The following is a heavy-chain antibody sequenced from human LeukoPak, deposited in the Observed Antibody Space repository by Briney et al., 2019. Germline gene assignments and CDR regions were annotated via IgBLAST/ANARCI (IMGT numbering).Heavy chain of an antibody. D-gene: IGHD6-19*01. CDR3: ARDLKGSAWYVDY. V-gene: IGHV3-11*05. J-gene: IGHJ4*02. CDR2: ISSSSTYT. Sequence: GGSLRLSCAASGFTFTDYYMTWIRQAPGKGLDWLSYISSSSTYTNYADSVKGRFTISRDNAKNSLYLQMNSLRAEDTAMYYCARDLKGSAWYVDYWGQGTLVTVSS. CDR1: GFTFTDYY.